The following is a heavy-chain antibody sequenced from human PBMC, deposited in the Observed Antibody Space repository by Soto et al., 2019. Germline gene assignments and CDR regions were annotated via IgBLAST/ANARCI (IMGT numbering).Heavy chain of an antibody. CDR3: ARGTYFDY. CDR1: GYTLPTYG. Sequence: QVQLVQSGTEVKKPGASVKVSCKASGYTLPTYGVSWVRQAPGQGLEWVGWISAYNDHTNYAQKFQGKVTMTTDTSTSTAYMELRSLRSDDTAVYYCARGTYFDYWGQGTLVTVSS. D-gene: IGHD1-1*01. CDR2: ISAYNDHT. V-gene: IGHV1-18*01. J-gene: IGHJ4*02.